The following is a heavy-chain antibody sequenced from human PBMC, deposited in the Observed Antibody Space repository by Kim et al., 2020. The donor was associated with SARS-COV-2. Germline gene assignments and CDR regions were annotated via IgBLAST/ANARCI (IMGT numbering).Heavy chain of an antibody. CDR2: ISGDGGST. Sequence: GGSLRLSCAASGFTFDDYAMHWVRQAPGKGLEWVSLISGDGGSTYYADSVKGRFTISRDNSKNSLYLQMNSLRTEDTALYYCAKDMRVDYSNYKADHYYYGMDVWGQGTTVTVSS. J-gene: IGHJ6*02. D-gene: IGHD4-4*01. CDR3: AKDMRVDYSNYKADHYYYGMDV. CDR1: GFTFDDYA. V-gene: IGHV3-43*02.